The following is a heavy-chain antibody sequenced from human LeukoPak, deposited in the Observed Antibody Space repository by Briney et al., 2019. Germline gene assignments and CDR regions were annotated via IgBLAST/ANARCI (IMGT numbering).Heavy chain of an antibody. CDR2: IYYSGSP. CDR1: GGSISSYY. Sequence: PPETPSLTCTVSGGSISSYYWSWIRQPPGKGLEWIGYIYYSGSPNYNPSLKSRVTISVDTSKNQFSLKLSSVTAADTAVYYCARHPSKSSGSYYGPFDIWGQGTMV. D-gene: IGHD1-26*01. V-gene: IGHV4-59*08. CDR3: ARHPSKSSGSYYGPFDI. J-gene: IGHJ3*02.